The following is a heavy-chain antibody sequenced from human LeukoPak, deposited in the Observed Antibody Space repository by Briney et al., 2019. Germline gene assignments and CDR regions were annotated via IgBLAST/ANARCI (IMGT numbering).Heavy chain of an antibody. CDR3: AKDPYSSGPYNWFDP. V-gene: IGHV3-23*01. CDR2: INGGTT. Sequence: SGGSLRLSCAASGMPFSSDAMSWVRQGPGKGREWVSAINGGTTLYADSVKGRFTISRDNSKNTLFLQMNSLRAEDTAVYYCAKDPYSSGPYNWFDPWGQGTLVTVSS. J-gene: IGHJ5*02. D-gene: IGHD6-19*01. CDR1: GMPFSSDA.